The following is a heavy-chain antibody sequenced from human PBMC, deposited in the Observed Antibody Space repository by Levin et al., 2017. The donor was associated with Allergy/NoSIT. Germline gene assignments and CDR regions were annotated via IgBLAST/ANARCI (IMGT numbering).Heavy chain of an antibody. CDR2: IIPILGIA. CDR3: AINPTSGDYVWGSYRPPDY. D-gene: IGHD3-16*01. Sequence: VASVKVSCKASGGTFSSYAISWVRQAPGQGLEWMGRIIPILGIANYAQKFQGRVTITADKSTSTAYMELSSLRSEDTAVYYCAINPTSGDYVWGSYRPPDYWGQGTLVTVSS. CDR1: GGTFSSYA. J-gene: IGHJ4*02. V-gene: IGHV1-69*04.